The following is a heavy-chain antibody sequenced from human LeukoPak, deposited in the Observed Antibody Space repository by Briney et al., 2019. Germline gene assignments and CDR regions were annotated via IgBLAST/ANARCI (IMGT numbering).Heavy chain of an antibody. D-gene: IGHD4-11*01. CDR2: IVVGSGNT. V-gene: IGHV1-58*01. J-gene: IGHJ4*02. CDR1: GFTFTSSA. CDR3: AIEVGGTSNYGYYFDY. Sequence: VASVKVSCKASGFTFTSSAVQWVRQARGRRLEWIGWIVVGSGNTNYAQKFQGRVTMTRDTSISTAYMELSRLRSDDTAVYYCAIEVGGTSNYGYYFDYWGQGTLVTVSS.